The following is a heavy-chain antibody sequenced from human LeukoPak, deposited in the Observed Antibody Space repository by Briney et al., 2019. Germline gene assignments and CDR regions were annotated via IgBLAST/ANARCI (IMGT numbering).Heavy chain of an antibody. D-gene: IGHD3-22*01. Sequence: GGSLRLSCAASGFTFTSYSMNWVRQAPGKGLEWVSSISVRSNYIYYADSVRGRFTISRDDARDSLYLQMNSLRAEDTAVYYCVRLRRNSDTSGYYYYYDFWGQGTLVTVSS. V-gene: IGHV3-21*01. CDR2: ISVRSNYI. J-gene: IGHJ4*02. CDR1: GFTFTSYS. CDR3: VRLRRNSDTSGYYYYYDF.